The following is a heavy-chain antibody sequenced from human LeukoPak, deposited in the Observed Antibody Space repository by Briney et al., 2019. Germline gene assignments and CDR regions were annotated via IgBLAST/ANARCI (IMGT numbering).Heavy chain of an antibody. Sequence: GGSLRLSCAASGFTFDDYAMHWVRQAPGKGLEWGSGISWNSGSIGYADSVKGRFTISRDNAKNSLYLQMNSLRAEDTALYYCAKGGAVVPAAFDYWGQGTLVTVSS. V-gene: IGHV3-9*01. CDR2: ISWNSGSI. D-gene: IGHD2-2*01. CDR1: GFTFDDYA. J-gene: IGHJ4*02. CDR3: AKGGAVVPAAFDY.